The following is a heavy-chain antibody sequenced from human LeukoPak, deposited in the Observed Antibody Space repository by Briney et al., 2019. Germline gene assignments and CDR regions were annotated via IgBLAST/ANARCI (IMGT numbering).Heavy chain of an antibody. CDR3: TTAMYYGSGSYYGINWFDP. CDR1: GFTFSNAW. V-gene: IGHV3-15*01. Sequence: GGSLRLSCAASGFTFSNAWMSWVRQAPGKGLEWVGRIKSKTDGCTTDYAEAVKGRFTIARDDAKTQLYLQMHSQKTEDTAVYYCTTAMYYGSGSYYGINWFDPWGQGTLVTVSS. CDR2: IKSKTDGCTT. D-gene: IGHD3-10*01. J-gene: IGHJ5*02.